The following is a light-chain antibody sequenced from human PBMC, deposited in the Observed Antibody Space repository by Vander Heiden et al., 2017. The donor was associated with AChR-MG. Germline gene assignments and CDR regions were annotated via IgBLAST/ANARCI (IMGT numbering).Light chain of an antibody. CDR2: DTS. J-gene: IGKJ1*01. Sequence: EIVLTQSPAMLSLSPGESATLSCRTSQSVSSYLVWYQQKPGQAPRLLIYDTSNRATGIPARFRGSGSGTDFTLTISSLEPEDFAVYYCQQRGTWPPTFGQGTKVEIK. CDR3: QQRGTWPPT. V-gene: IGKV3-11*01. CDR1: QSVSSY.